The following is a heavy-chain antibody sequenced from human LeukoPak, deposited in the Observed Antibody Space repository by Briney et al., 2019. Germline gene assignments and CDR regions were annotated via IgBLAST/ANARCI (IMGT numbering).Heavy chain of an antibody. J-gene: IGHJ5*02. CDR1: GGSISSYY. CDR2: IYYSGST. V-gene: IGHV4-59*01. Sequence: KASETLSLTCTVSGGSISSYYWSWIRQPPGKGLEWIGYIYYSGSTNYNPSLKSRVTISVDTSKNQFSLKLSSVTAADTAVYYCARGGCGGDCYHIGGHNWFDPWGQGTLVTVSS. CDR3: ARGGCGGDCYHIGGHNWFDP. D-gene: IGHD2-21*02.